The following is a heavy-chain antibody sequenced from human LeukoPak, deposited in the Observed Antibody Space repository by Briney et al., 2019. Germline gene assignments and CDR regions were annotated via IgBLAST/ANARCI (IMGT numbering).Heavy chain of an antibody. J-gene: IGHJ3*02. Sequence: GGSLRLSCAASGFMFSDYAMSWVRQAPGKGLEWVSAISGSGGSTYYADSVKGRFTISRDNSRNTLYLQMSSLRAEDTAVYYCAKVVPAAMIGAFDIWGQGTMVTVSS. CDR1: GFMFSDYA. V-gene: IGHV3-23*01. CDR3: AKVVPAAMIGAFDI. D-gene: IGHD2-2*01. CDR2: ISGSGGST.